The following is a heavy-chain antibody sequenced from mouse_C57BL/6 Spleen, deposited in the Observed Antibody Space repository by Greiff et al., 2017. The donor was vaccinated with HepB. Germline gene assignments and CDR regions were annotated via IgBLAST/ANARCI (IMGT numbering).Heavy chain of an antibody. Sequence: EVQLVESGPELVKPGASVKISCKASGYTFTDYYMNWVKQSHGKSLEWIGDINPNNGGTSYNQKFKGKATLTVDKSSSTAYMELRSLTSEDSAVYYCARRKNYDGNHYYAMDYWGQGTSVTVSS. D-gene: IGHD2-1*01. CDR2: INPNNGGT. CDR1: GYTFTDYY. CDR3: ARRKNYDGNHYYAMDY. V-gene: IGHV1-26*01. J-gene: IGHJ4*01.